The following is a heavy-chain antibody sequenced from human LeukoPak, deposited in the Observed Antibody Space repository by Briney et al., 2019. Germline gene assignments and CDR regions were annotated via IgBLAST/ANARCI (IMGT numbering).Heavy chain of an antibody. CDR3: ARAKWVGTTDNWFDP. CDR1: GFALSSYA. Sequence: GGSLRLSCAASGFALSSYAMSWVRQAPGKGLEWVSATSSSDAGTYHAESVRGRFTISRDNSKNTLYLQMNSLRAEDTAVYYCARAKWVGTTDNWFDPWGQGTLVTVSS. D-gene: IGHD1-1*01. V-gene: IGHV3-23*01. J-gene: IGHJ5*02. CDR2: TSSSDAGT.